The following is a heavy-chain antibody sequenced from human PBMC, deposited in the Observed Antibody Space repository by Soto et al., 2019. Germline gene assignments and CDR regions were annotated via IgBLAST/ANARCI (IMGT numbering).Heavy chain of an antibody. D-gene: IGHD3-3*02. CDR3: ATDQDTYGKAVLDS. CDR2: IQSDGNTI. J-gene: IGHJ1*01. V-gene: IGHV3-74*01. CDR1: GFTLSSRW. Sequence: EVQLVESGGGLVQPGGSLRLSCVVSGFTLSSRWMHWVRQTAGKGLVWVSRIQSDGNTINYADSVKGRFTISRDNAKNTVYLHMNSLSPEDTAMYYYATDQDTYGKAVLDSWGQGHLVTVS.